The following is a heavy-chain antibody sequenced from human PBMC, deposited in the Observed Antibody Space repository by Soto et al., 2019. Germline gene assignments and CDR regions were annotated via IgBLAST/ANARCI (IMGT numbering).Heavy chain of an antibody. CDR3: ASMSGYYNYYYYYGMDV. J-gene: IGHJ6*02. Sequence: PGGSLRLSCAASGFTFSSYWMSWVRQAPGKGLEWVANIKQDGSEKYYVDSVKGRFTISRDDAKNSLYLQMNSLRAEDTAVYYCASMSGYYNYYYYYGMDVWGQGTTVTVSS. V-gene: IGHV3-7*01. CDR2: IKQDGSEK. CDR1: GFTFSSYW. D-gene: IGHD3-9*01.